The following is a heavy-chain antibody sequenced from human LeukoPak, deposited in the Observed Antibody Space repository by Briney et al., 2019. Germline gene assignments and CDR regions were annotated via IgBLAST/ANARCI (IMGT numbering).Heavy chain of an antibody. Sequence: PSETLSLTCAVYGGSFSGYYWSWIRQPPGKGLEWIGEINHSGSTNYNPSLKSRVTISVDTSKNQFSLKLGSVTAADTAVYYCAREGPEYYYDSRYLWDYWGQGTLVTVSS. CDR2: INHSGST. V-gene: IGHV4-34*01. J-gene: IGHJ4*02. CDR3: AREGPEYYYDSRYLWDY. CDR1: GGSFSGYY. D-gene: IGHD3-22*01.